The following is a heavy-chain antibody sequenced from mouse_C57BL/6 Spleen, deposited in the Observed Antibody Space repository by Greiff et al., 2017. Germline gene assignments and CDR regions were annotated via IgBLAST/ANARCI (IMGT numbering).Heavy chain of an antibody. D-gene: IGHD1-1*01. CDR2: IDPYDSET. CDR1: GYTFTSYW. CDR3: ARQYYGSSPFWYFDD. J-gene: IGHJ1*03. Sequence: QVQLKQPGAELVRPGSSVKLSCKASGYTFTSYWMHWVKQRPIQGLEWIGNIDPYDSETHYNQKFKDKATLTVDKSSSTAYMQLSSLTSEDAAVYYCARQYYGSSPFWYFDDWGTGTTVTVSS. V-gene: IGHV1-52*01.